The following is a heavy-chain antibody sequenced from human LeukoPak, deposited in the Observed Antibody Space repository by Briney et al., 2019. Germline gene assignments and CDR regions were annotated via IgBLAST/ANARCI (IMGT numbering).Heavy chain of an antibody. CDR1: GFTVSSNY. J-gene: IGHJ4*02. Sequence: GGSLRLSCAASGFTVSSNYMSWVRQAPGKGLEWVSVIYSGGSTYYADSVKGIFTISRDNSKNTLYLQMNSLRAEDTAVYYCARDLWYYGSGSWGYWGQGTLVTVSS. D-gene: IGHD3-10*01. CDR2: IYSGGST. CDR3: ARDLWYYGSGSWGY. V-gene: IGHV3-66*01.